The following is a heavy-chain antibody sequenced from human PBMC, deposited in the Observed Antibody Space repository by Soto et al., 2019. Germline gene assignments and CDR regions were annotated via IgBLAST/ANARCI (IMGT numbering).Heavy chain of an antibody. J-gene: IGHJ4*02. Sequence: EVQLVESGGGLVQPGGSRRLSCAASGFTFSSYAMHWVRQAPGKGLEYVSAISSNGGSTYYANSVKGRFTISRDNSKNTLYLQMGSLRAEDMAVYYCARGPGYYFDYWGQGTLVTVSS. CDR2: ISSNGGST. CDR3: ARGPGYYFDY. CDR1: GFTFSSYA. V-gene: IGHV3-64*01.